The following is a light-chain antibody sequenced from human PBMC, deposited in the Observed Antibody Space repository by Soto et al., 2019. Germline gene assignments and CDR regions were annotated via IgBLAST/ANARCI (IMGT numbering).Light chain of an antibody. Sequence: DITMTQSPSPLSASVGDRVTITCRASESISSWLAWYQQKPGKAPRLLIYAASRLASGVPSRFSGSGSGTEFTLTISSLQPDDLATYYCQQYYSCPKTFGQGTKVDIK. J-gene: IGKJ1*01. CDR2: AAS. CDR3: QQYYSCPKT. V-gene: IGKV1-5*01. CDR1: ESISSW.